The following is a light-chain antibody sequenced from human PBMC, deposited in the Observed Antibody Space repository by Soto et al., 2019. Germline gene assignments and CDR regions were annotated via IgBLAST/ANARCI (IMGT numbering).Light chain of an antibody. CDR1: QTIRTW. Sequence: DIQMTQSPSTLSAAVGDRVTITCQASQTIRTWLAWYQQRPGEAPNLLIYEASKLQTGVPSRFGGSGSGTEFTVTISSLQPDDFAVYYCQQYNYWPALTFGGGTKVEIK. J-gene: IGKJ4*01. V-gene: IGKV1-5*03. CDR3: QQYNYWPALT. CDR2: EAS.